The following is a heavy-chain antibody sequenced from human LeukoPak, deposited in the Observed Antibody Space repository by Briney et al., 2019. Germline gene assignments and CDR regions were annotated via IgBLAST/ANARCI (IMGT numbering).Heavy chain of an antibody. D-gene: IGHD3-22*01. CDR3: AKLDSSGYYYSCFDY. J-gene: IGHJ4*02. CDR2: ISGSGGST. V-gene: IGHV3-23*01. CDR1: GFTFSSYG. Sequence: PGGSLRLSCAASGFTFSSYGMSWVRQAPGKGLEWVSGISGSGGSTYYADSVKGRFTISRDNSKNTLYLQMNSLRAEDTAVYYCAKLDSSGYYYSCFDYWGQGTLVTVSS.